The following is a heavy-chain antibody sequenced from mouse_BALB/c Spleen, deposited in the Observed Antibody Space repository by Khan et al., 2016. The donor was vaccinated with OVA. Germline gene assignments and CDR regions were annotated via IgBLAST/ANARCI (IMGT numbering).Heavy chain of an antibody. Sequence: QVQLQQPGTELVRPGASVKLSCKASGYTFSNYWINWVKQRPGQGLEWIGNIYPSDSYTNYNQNFKDKATLTVDKSSSTAYMQLSSPTSEDSAVYYCPREVRLHYYAMDYWGQGTSVTVSS. V-gene: IGHV1-69*02. J-gene: IGHJ4*01. D-gene: IGHD2-14*01. CDR1: GYTFSNYW. CDR2: IYPSDSYT. CDR3: PREVRLHYYAMDY.